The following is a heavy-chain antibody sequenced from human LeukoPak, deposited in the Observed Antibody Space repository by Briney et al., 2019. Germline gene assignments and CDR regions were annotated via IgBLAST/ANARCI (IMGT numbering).Heavy chain of an antibody. D-gene: IGHD3-10*01. V-gene: IGHV4-59*01. CDR2: IYYSGST. J-gene: IGHJ3*02. Sequence: SETLSLTCTVSGGSISTYYWSWIRQPPGKGLEWIGYIYYSGSTNYNPSLKSRVTISVHTSKNQFSLKLSSVTAADTAVYYCARVRDGSGSYFRGYDAFDTWGQGTMVTVSS. CDR1: GGSISTYY. CDR3: ARVRDGSGSYFRGYDAFDT.